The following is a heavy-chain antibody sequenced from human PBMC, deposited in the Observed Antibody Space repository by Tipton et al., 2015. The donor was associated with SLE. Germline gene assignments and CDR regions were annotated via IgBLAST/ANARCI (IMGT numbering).Heavy chain of an antibody. V-gene: IGHV4-31*03. D-gene: IGHD1-1*01. CDR1: GGSISSGGYY. J-gene: IGHJ4*02. Sequence: TLSLTCTVSGGSISSGGYYWSWIRQHPGKGLEWIGYIYYSGSTYYNPSLKSRVTISVDTSKNQFSLKLSSVTAADTAAYYCASGVEGGGFDYWGQGTLVTVSS. CDR3: ASGVEGGGFDY. CDR2: IYYSGST.